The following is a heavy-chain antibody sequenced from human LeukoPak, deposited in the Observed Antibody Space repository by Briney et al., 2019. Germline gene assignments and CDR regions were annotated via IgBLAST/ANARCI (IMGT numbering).Heavy chain of an antibody. CDR2: INPNSGGT. J-gene: IGHJ5*02. V-gene: IGHV1-2*02. CDR1: GYTFTGYY. Sequence: ASVKVSRKASGYTFTGYYMHWVRQAPGQGLEWMGWINPNSGGTNYAQKFQGRVTMTRDTSISTAYMELSRLRSDDTAVYYCARVAYYYGSGSYYGNNWFDPWGQGTLVTVSS. D-gene: IGHD3-10*01. CDR3: ARVAYYYGSGSYYGNNWFDP.